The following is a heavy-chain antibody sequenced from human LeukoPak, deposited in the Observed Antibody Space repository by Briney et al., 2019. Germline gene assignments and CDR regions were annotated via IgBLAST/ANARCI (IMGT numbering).Heavy chain of an antibody. CDR3: ARDDYGAPKGLDY. Sequence: GRSLRLSCAASGFTFSGYGMHWVRQAPGKGLQWVAVIWYDGSKEYYADSVKGRFTVSRDNSKNTVYLQMNSLRAEDTAVYYCARDDYGAPKGLDYWGQGTLVIVSS. CDR1: GFTFSGYG. J-gene: IGHJ4*02. V-gene: IGHV3-33*01. D-gene: IGHD4-17*01. CDR2: IWYDGSKE.